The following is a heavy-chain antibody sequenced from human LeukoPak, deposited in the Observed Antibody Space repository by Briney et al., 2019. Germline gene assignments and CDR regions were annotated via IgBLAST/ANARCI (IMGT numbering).Heavy chain of an antibody. CDR2: ISSSSSYI. CDR3: ARLVRAYCGGDCRDAFDY. J-gene: IGHJ4*02. V-gene: IGHV3-21*01. D-gene: IGHD2-21*02. Sequence: GGSLRLSCAASGFSFTTYSVNWVRQAPGKGLEWVSSISSSSSYIYYADSVKGRFTISRDNAKNSLYLQMNSLRAEDTAVYYCARLVRAYCGGDCRDAFDYWGQGTLVTVSS. CDR1: GFSFTTYS.